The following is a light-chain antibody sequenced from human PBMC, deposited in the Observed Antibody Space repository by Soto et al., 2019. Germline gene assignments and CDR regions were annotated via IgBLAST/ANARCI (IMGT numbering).Light chain of an antibody. J-gene: IGKJ5*01. CDR2: GAS. V-gene: IGKV3-15*01. Sequence: EIVLTQSPVTLSVSPGERVTLSCRASQPINSNLAWYQHKPGQAPRLLISGASIRASGIPGRFSGSGSGTEFPLTISSLQSEDLAVYYCQQYGDWTLITFGQGTRLEI. CDR3: QQYGDWTLIT. CDR1: QPINSN.